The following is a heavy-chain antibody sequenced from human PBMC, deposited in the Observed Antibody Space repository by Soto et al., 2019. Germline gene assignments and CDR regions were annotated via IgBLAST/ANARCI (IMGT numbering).Heavy chain of an antibody. J-gene: IGHJ4*02. D-gene: IGHD3-3*01. CDR1: GFTFSSYW. CDR3: ARDDFWSAKFDY. V-gene: IGHV3-74*01. Sequence: QPVGSLRLSCAASGFTFSSYWMHWVRQAPGKGLVWVSRINSDGNSTTYADSVKGRFTISRDNAKNTLYLQMNSLRAEDTAVYYCARDDFWSAKFDYWGQGTLVTVSS. CDR2: INSDGNST.